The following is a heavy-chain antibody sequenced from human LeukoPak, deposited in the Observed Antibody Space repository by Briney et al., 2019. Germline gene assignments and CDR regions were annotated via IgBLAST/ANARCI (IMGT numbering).Heavy chain of an antibody. Sequence: SETLSLTCAVYGGSFSGYYWSWIRQPPGKGLEWIGEINHSGSTNYNPSLKSRVTISVDTSKNQFSLKLSSVTAADTAVYYCARDHYGSGNVDYWGQGTLVTVSS. CDR2: INHSGST. V-gene: IGHV4-34*01. D-gene: IGHD3-10*01. J-gene: IGHJ4*02. CDR3: ARDHYGSGNVDY. CDR1: GGSFSGYY.